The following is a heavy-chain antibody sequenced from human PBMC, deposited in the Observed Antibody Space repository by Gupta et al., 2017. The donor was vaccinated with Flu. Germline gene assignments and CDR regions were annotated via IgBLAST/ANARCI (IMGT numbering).Heavy chain of an antibody. CDR3: ARDFLRFYGSGVFYFDV. J-gene: IGHJ2*01. V-gene: IGHV1-46*01. D-gene: IGHD3-10*01. CDR2: ISPSGDST. Sequence: QVQLVQSGAEVKKPGASVKLSCKASGFTFANHYMHWVRQAPGQGLEWMGIISPSGDSTTYAQKFQGRITMTRETSTSTVYMELSSLTSEDTAVYYCARDFLRFYGSGVFYFDVWGRGTLVTVSS. CDR1: GFTFANHY.